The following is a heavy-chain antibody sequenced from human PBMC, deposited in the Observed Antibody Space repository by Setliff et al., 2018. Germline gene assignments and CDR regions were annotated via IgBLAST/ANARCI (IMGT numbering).Heavy chain of an antibody. CDR1: GGSISSDSHY. Sequence: SETLSLTCTVSGGSISSDSHYWGWIRQPAGKGLELVGQIYTNGRTNYNPSLKSRLTIPLDTSKNQFSLRLNSVTAADTAVYYCARGITSGGYWGQKFLYLDVWGRGTTVTVSS. CDR3: ARGITSGGYWGQKFLYLDV. D-gene: IGHD3-22*01. V-gene: IGHV4-61*09. J-gene: IGHJ6*03. CDR2: IYTNGRT.